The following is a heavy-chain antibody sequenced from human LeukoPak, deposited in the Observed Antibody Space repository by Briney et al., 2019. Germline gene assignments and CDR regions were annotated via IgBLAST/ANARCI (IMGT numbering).Heavy chain of an antibody. V-gene: IGHV4-39*01. CDR2: IHYSGST. Sequence: SETLSLTCTVSVGSISGSSTYYWGWIRQPSGMALEWIGVIHYSGSTFYGPSFKSRVTIPVDTSKNQFSLKLSSVTAADTAVYYCARWTGYNSGSYYNFDYWGQGTLVTVSS. CDR1: VGSISGSSTYY. D-gene: IGHD3-10*01. J-gene: IGHJ4*02. CDR3: ARWTGYNSGSYYNFDY.